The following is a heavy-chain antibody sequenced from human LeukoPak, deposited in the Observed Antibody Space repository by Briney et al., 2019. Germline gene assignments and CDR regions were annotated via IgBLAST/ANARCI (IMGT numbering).Heavy chain of an antibody. CDR3: AKGWRDGYNYDVY. Sequence: GGSLRLSCAASGFTFSSYGMHWVRQAPGKGLEWVAFIRYDGSNKYYADSVKVRFTISRDNSKNKLYLQMNSLRAEDTAVYYCAKGWRDGYNYDVYWGQGTLVTVSS. J-gene: IGHJ4*02. CDR2: IRYDGSNK. D-gene: IGHD5-24*01. CDR1: GFTFSSYG. V-gene: IGHV3-30*02.